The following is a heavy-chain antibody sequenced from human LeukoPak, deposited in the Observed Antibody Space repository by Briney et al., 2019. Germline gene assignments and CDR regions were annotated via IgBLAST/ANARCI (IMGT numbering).Heavy chain of an antibody. CDR2: IGPSNGTT. V-gene: IGHV3-23*01. Sequence: GGSLRLSCAASGFTFSRYAMTWVRQAPGKGLEWVSSIGPSNGTTYYAESVKGRFTISRDNSENTLYLQLNSLRADDTAIYYCVKRSTSGWVYFDYWGQGTLVTVSS. J-gene: IGHJ4*02. D-gene: IGHD6-19*01. CDR3: VKRSTSGWVYFDY. CDR1: GFTFSRYA.